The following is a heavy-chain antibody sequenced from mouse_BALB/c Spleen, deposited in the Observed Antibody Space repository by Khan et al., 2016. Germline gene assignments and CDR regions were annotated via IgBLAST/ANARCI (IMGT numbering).Heavy chain of an antibody. D-gene: IGHD1-3*01. CDR1: GYTFTHYW. CDR3: ARLEWSDVVDY. V-gene: IGHV1-7*01. J-gene: IGHJ2*01. Sequence: QVQLQQSGAELAKPGASVKMSCKASGYTFTHYWMHWLKQRPGQGLEWIGYINPSAGYTDYNQKFRDKATLTADKSSSTVYMQLSSLTSDDSAVYFCARLEWSDVVDYWGQGTALTVSS. CDR2: INPSAGYT.